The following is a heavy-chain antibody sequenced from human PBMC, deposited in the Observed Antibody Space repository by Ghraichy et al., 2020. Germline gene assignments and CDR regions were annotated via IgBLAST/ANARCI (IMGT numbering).Heavy chain of an antibody. Sequence: SVKVSCKASGGTFSSYAISWVRQAPGQGLEWMGGIIPIFGTANYAQKFQGRVTITADKSTSTAYMELSSLRSEDTAVYYCKEDGRRTTKGDSTYYMDVWGKGTTVTVSS. CDR1: GGTFSSYA. V-gene: IGHV1-69*06. D-gene: IGHD1/OR15-1a*01. J-gene: IGHJ6*03. CDR2: IIPIFGTA. CDR3: KEDGRRTTKGDSTYYMDV.